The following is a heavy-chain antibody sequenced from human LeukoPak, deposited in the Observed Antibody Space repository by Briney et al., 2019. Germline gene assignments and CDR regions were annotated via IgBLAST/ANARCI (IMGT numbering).Heavy chain of an antibody. V-gene: IGHV4-34*01. CDR1: GGSITGYY. D-gene: IGHD3-9*01. Sequence: PSETLSLTCAVYGGSITGYYWSWIRQPPGKGLEWVGEIHYTGATSYNPSLKSRATISIDTSKNQVSLKLSSVTAAYTAVYYCARGNILSGYCFDFWGQGALVTVSS. CDR2: IHYTGAT. CDR3: ARGNILSGYCFDF. J-gene: IGHJ4*02.